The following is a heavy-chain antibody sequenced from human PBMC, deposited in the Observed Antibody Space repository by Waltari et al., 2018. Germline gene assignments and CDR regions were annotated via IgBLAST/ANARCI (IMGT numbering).Heavy chain of an antibody. CDR1: GGSISSYY. CDR3: ARRVQYYGMDV. CDR2: IYYSGST. Sequence: QVQLQESGPGLVKPSETLSLTCTVSGGSISSYYWSWIRQPPGKGLEWIGYIYYSGSTNYTPTLKIRVTRSVYTSKNQFSLKLSSVTAADTAGYYCARRVQYYGMDVWGQGTTVTVSS. D-gene: IGHD6-6*01. J-gene: IGHJ6*02. V-gene: IGHV4-59*08.